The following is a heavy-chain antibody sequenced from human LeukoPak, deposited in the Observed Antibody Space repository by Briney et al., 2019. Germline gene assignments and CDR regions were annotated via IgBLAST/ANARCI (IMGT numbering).Heavy chain of an antibody. J-gene: IGHJ4*02. CDR3: ARAQGYYYDSSGYYFDYFDY. CDR2: ISAYNGNT. CDR1: GYTFTSYG. V-gene: IGHV1-18*01. D-gene: IGHD3-22*01. Sequence: ASVMVSCKASGYTFTSYGISWVRQAPGQGLEWMGWISAYNGNTNYAQKFQGRVTMTTDTSTSTAYMELRSLRSDDTAVYYCARAQGYYYDSSGYYFDYFDYWGQGTLVTVSS.